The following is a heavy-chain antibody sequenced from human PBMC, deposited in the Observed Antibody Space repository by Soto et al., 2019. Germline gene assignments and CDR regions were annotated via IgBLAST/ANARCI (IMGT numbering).Heavy chain of an antibody. CDR3: ARDHGYSSRAVSSYFDY. J-gene: IGHJ4*02. CDR1: GFTFSSYA. CDR2: ISYDGSNK. D-gene: IGHD6-13*01. Sequence: GGSLRLSCAASGFTFSSYAMHWVRQAPGKGLEWVAVISYDGSNKYYADSVKGRFTISRDNSKNTLYLQMNSLRAEDTAVYYCARDHGYSSRAVSSYFDYWGQGTLVTVSS. V-gene: IGHV3-30-3*01.